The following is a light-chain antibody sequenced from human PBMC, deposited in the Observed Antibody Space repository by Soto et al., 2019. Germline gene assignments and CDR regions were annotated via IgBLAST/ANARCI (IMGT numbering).Light chain of an antibody. V-gene: IGLV1-40*01. Sequence: QSVLTQPTSVSGAPGQRVTISCTGSSSNIGAGYDVHWYQQLPGTAPKLLIYGNSNRPSGVPDRFSGSKSGTSASLAITGLQAEDEADYYCQSYDSSLSGSRAVFGGGTQLTVL. J-gene: IGLJ7*01. CDR2: GNS. CDR1: SSNIGAGYD. CDR3: QSYDSSLSGSRAV.